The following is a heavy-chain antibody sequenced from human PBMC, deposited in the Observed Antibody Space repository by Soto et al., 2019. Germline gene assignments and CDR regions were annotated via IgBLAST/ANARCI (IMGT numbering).Heavy chain of an antibody. D-gene: IGHD3-10*01. Sequence: PRLSCAASGFTFNSYAIHWARQAPGKGLEWVAVISFDGSNKYYAESVKGRFTISRDTSKNTLYLQMNSLRPEDTAVYYCARDYLPRRVSAVGYWGQGTLVTVSS. CDR3: ARDYLPRRVSAVGY. V-gene: IGHV3-30-3*01. CDR2: ISFDGSNK. J-gene: IGHJ4*02. CDR1: GFTFNSYA.